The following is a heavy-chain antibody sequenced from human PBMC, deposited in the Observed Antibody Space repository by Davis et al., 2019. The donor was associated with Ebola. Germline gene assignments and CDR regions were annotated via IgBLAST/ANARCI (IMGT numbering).Heavy chain of an antibody. D-gene: IGHD6-13*01. J-gene: IGHJ5*01. Sequence: GESLKISCAASGFTFRSYAMSWVRQAPGKGLEWVSAITGSGGTPYYPVSVKGRFTISRENAKNSLYLQMNSLRAEDTAVYYCARAGFGSTWFDCWGQGILVTVSS. CDR3: ARAGFGSTWFDC. CDR1: GFTFRSYA. V-gene: IGHV3-23*01. CDR2: ITGSGGTP.